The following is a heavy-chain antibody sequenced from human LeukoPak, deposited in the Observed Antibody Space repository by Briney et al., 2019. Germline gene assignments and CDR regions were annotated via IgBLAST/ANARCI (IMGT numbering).Heavy chain of an antibody. J-gene: IGHJ6*03. CDR2: IYFSGST. Sequence: PSGTPSPPSPGSGGSLSSSIFFLGWVRPPPGKGGGGVGGIYFSGSTYYNPSLKSRVTISVDTSKNQFSLKLSSVTAADTAVYYCARGGSGYSVTYYYYYMDVWGKGTTVTVSS. CDR1: GGSLSSSIFF. V-gene: IGHV4-39*07. CDR3: ARGGSGYSVTYYYYYMDV. D-gene: IGHD3-3*01.